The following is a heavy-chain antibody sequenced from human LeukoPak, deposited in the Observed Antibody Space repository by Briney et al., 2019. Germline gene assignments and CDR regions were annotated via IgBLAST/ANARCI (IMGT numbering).Heavy chain of an antibody. CDR2: INPRGGST. V-gene: IGHV1-46*01. Sequence: PGASVKVSCKASGYTFTNYFMHWVRQAPGQGLEWMGIINPRGGSTGYAQKFQGRITMTTDMSTRTVYMELSSLESEDTAVYYCARRDCVGDCYPNWFDPWGQGTLVSVSS. CDR1: GYTFTNYF. J-gene: IGHJ5*02. CDR3: ARRDCVGDCYPNWFDP. D-gene: IGHD2-21*02.